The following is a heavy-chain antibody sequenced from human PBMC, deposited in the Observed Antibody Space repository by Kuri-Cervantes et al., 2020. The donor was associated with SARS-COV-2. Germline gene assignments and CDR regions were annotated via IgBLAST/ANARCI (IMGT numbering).Heavy chain of an antibody. CDR3: AREGGDGYTTFSAFNY. J-gene: IGHJ4*01. CDR1: GGTFSSYA. CDR2: IIPILGTA. V-gene: IGHV1-69*04. Sequence: SVKVSCKASGGTFSSYAISWVRQAPGQGLEWMGRIIPILGTANYAQKFQGRVTITADKSTSTAYMELSSLRPEDTAVYYCAREGGDGYTTFSAFNYWGQGTLVTVSS. D-gene: IGHD2/OR15-2a*01.